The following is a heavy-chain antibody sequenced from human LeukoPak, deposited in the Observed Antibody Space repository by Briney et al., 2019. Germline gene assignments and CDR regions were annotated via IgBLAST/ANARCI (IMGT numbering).Heavy chain of an antibody. CDR2: IYHSGST. CDR1: GGSISTYY. CDR3: ARGQRLFDY. D-gene: IGHD6-25*01. V-gene: IGHV4-59*08. Sequence: SETLSLTCTVSGGSISTYYWSWVRQPPGKGLEWIGYIYHSGSTNYNPSLKSRVTISVDTSKNQFSPKLSSVTAADTAVYFCARGQRLFDYWGQGTLVTVSS. J-gene: IGHJ4*02.